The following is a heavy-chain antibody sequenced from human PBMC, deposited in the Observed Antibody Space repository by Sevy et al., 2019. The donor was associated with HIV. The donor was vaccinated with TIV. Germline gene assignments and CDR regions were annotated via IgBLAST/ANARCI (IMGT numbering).Heavy chain of an antibody. CDR3: ARDTLLDYYDSSGSSWFDS. Sequence: ASVKVSCKASGYTFSNYGITWVRQAPGQGLEWMGWISAYNGNTKYSQNFQDRVTMTTDTSTSTAYMELRSLRYDDTAVYYCARDTLLDYYDSSGSSWFDSWGQGVLVTVSS. J-gene: IGHJ5*01. D-gene: IGHD3-22*01. CDR2: ISAYNGNT. V-gene: IGHV1-18*01. CDR1: GYTFSNYG.